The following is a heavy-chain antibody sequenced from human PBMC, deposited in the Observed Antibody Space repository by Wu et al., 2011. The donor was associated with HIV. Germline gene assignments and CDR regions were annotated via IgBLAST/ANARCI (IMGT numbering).Heavy chain of an antibody. J-gene: IGHJ3*02. V-gene: IGHV1-24*01. CDR3: ATDDGAARPGWYDAFDI. CDR2: FDPEDGET. Sequence: QAQLVQSGAEVREPGSSVKVSCKASGGTLRKYAFSWVRQAPGKGLEWMGGFDPEDGETIYAQKFQGRVTMTEDTSTDTAYMELSSLRSEDTAVYYCATDDGAARPGWYDAFDIWGQGTMVT. CDR1: GGTLRKYA. D-gene: IGHD6-6*01.